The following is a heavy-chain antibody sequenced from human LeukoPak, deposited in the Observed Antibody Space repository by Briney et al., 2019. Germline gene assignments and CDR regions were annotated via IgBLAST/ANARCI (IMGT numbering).Heavy chain of an antibody. V-gene: IGHV4-59*01. CDR3: ARVGGYSYGYFGY. CDR2: IYYSGST. D-gene: IGHD5-18*01. Sequence: PSETLSLTCTVSGGSISSYYWSWIRQPPGKGLEWIGYIYYSGSTNYNPSLKSRVTISVDTSKNQFSLKLSSVTAADTAVYYCARVGGYSYGYFGYWGQGTLVTVSS. CDR1: GGSISSYY. J-gene: IGHJ4*02.